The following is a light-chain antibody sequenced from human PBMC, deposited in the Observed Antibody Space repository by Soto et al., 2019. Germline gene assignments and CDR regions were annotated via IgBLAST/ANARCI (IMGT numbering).Light chain of an antibody. CDR2: GAS. J-gene: IGKJ1*01. V-gene: IGKV3-20*01. CDR1: QSVSSSY. CDR3: QQYGRSPCT. Sequence: EIVLTQSPGTLSLSPGERATLSCRASQSVSSSYLAWYQQKPGQAPRLLIYGASRRATGIPDRFSGSGSGTEFTLTISRLEPEDFAVYYCQQYGRSPCTFGPGTKVEIK.